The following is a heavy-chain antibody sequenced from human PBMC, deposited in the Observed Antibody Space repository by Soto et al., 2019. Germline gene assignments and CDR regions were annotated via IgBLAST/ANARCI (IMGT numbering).Heavy chain of an antibody. D-gene: IGHD3-3*01. CDR3: ARGAIFGVVIIRDYYYYGMDV. Sequence: SVKVSCKASGGTFSSYAISWVRQAPGQGLEWMGGIIPIFVTANYAQKFQGRVTITADESTSTAHMELSSLRSEDTAVYYCARGAIFGVVIIRDYYYYGMDVWGQGTTVTVSS. V-gene: IGHV1-69*13. J-gene: IGHJ6*02. CDR1: GGTFSSYA. CDR2: IIPIFVTA.